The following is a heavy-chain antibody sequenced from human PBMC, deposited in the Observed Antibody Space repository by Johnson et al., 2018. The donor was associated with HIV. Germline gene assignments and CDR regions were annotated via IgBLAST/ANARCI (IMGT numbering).Heavy chain of an antibody. CDR1: GFTVSSNY. D-gene: IGHD4-17*01. CDR2: IYSGGST. CDR3: ARETDYGPPNAFDI. J-gene: IGHJ3*02. Sequence: VQLVESGGGLVQPGGSLRLSCAAYGFTVSSNYMSWVRQAPGKGLEWVSVIYSGGSTYNADSVKGRFTISRDNSKNTLYLQMNSLRAEDTAVDYCARETDYGPPNAFDIWGQGTMVTVSS. V-gene: IGHV3-53*01.